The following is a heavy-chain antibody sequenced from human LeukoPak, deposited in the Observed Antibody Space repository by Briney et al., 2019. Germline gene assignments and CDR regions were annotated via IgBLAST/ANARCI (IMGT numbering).Heavy chain of an antibody. CDR3: AREWELGSGAFDI. V-gene: IGHV1-2*02. Sequence: ASVKVSCKASGYTFTSYYMHWVRQAPGQGLEWMGWINPNSGGTNYAQKFQGRVTMTRDTSISTAYMELSRLRSDDTAVYYCAREWELGSGAFDIWGQGTMVTVSS. CDR2: INPNSGGT. D-gene: IGHD7-27*01. J-gene: IGHJ3*02. CDR1: GYTFTSYY.